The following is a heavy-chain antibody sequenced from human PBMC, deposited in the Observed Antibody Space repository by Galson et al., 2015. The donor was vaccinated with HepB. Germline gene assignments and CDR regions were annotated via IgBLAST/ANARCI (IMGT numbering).Heavy chain of an antibody. Sequence: LRLSCAASGFTFINYGIHWVRQAPGKGLEWVAVIWYDGNSKQYADSVKGRFTISRDNSRNTVYLQMNSLRVEDTAVYYCVRDAKMDTGIDYMDVWGKGTTVTVSS. D-gene: IGHD5-18*01. CDR2: IWYDGNSK. J-gene: IGHJ6*03. CDR1: GFTFINYG. CDR3: VRDAKMDTGIDYMDV. V-gene: IGHV3-33*01.